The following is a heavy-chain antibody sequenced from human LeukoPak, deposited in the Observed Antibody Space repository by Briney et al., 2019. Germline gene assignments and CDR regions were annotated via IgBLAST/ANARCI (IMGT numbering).Heavy chain of an antibody. CDR1: GGSITVYY. CDR2: ISYSGST. Sequence: SETLSLTCSVSGGSITVYYWNWIRQSPGKGLEWIGSISYSGSTNYNPSLKSRVTISLGTSNNQFSLKLSSVTAANTAVYYCARAPYLSGGSWGQGTMVTVSS. V-gene: IGHV4-59*12. J-gene: IGHJ3*01. D-gene: IGHD2-15*01. CDR3: ARAPYLSGGS.